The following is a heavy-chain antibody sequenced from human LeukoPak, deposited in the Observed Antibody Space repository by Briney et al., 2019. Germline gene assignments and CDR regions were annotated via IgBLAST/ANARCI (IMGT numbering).Heavy chain of an antibody. V-gene: IGHV4-59*01. J-gene: IGHJ4*02. D-gene: IGHD1-1*01. CDR1: GGSITSDY. CDR3: ARHKPTAPFDY. Sequence: SETLSLTCTVSGGSITSDYWSWIRQPPGKRLEWIGYIYYTGITKYNPSLESRVTVSVDTSKNQFSLKLTSVTAADTAVYYCARHKPTAPFDYWGQGTQVTVSS. CDR2: IYYTGIT.